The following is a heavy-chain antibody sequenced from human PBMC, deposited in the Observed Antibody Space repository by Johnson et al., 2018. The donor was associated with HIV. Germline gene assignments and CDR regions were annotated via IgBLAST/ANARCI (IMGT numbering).Heavy chain of an antibody. Sequence: VQLVESGGGLVRPGGSMTLACAATGFTFDDYGMSWVRQGPGKGLEWVSGINWNGGTTDFADAAKGRFNVSRANAKNSLYLQMNSLRAEDTAMYYCARASVSSPRYSSSSDDAFDIWGQGTMVTVSS. J-gene: IGHJ3*02. CDR2: INWNGGTT. D-gene: IGHD6-6*01. CDR1: GFTFDDYG. V-gene: IGHV3-20*04. CDR3: ARASVSSPRYSSSSDDAFDI.